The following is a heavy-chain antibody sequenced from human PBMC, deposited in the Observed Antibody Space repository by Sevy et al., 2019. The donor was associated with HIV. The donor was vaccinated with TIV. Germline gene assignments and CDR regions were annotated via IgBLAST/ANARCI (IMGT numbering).Heavy chain of an antibody. J-gene: IGHJ4*02. V-gene: IGHV4-34*01. CDR2: INHSGST. D-gene: IGHD3-10*01. Sequence: SETLSLTCAVYGGSFSGYYWSWIRQPPGKGLEWIGEINHSGSTNYNPSIKSRVTISVDTSKNQFSLKLSSVTAADTAVYYCARGCPPITMVRGAGEDYFDYWGQGTLVTVSS. CDR1: GGSFSGYY. CDR3: ARGCPPITMVRGAGEDYFDY.